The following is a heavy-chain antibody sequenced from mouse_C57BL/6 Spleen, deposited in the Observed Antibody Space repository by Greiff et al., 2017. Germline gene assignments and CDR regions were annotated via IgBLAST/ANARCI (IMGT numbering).Heavy chain of an antibody. CDR2: ISYDGSN. CDR1: GYSITSGYY. CDR3: ARNYYGNSFDY. Sequence: VQLKQSGPGLVKPSQSLSLTCSVTGYSITSGYYWNWIRQFPGNKLEWMGYISYDGSNNYNPSLKNRISITRDTSKNQFFLKLNSVTTEDTATYYCARNYYGNSFDYWGQGTTLTVSS. D-gene: IGHD2-1*01. V-gene: IGHV3-6*01. J-gene: IGHJ2*01.